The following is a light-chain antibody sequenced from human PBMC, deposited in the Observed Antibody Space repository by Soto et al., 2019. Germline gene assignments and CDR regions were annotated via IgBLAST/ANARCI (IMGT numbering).Light chain of an antibody. V-gene: IGKV1-39*01. CDR1: QSISNH. Sequence: DIQMTQSPSSLSASVEDRVIITCRASQSISNHLNWYQQKPGKAPNLLIYAASTLQSGVPSRFSGSGSGTDFTLTISSLQPEDFATYFCQHGYSTPLTFGGGTKV. CDR3: QHGYSTPLT. J-gene: IGKJ4*01. CDR2: AAS.